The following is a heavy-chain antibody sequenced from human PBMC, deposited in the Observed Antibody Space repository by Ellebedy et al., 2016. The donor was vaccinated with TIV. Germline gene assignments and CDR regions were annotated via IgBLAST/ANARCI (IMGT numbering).Heavy chain of an antibody. CDR3: ARETFNDVDLKLWGIFDI. D-gene: IGHD3-10*01. Sequence: GGSLRLSCAASELTVSSNYMSWVRQAPGKGLEWVSVIGIDSTTYYADFVKGRFTISRDKSKNTLYIEMNSLRAEDTAVYYCARETFNDVDLKLWGIFDIWGQGTVVAVSS. J-gene: IGHJ3*02. CDR1: ELTVSSNY. V-gene: IGHV3-66*01. CDR2: IGIDSTT.